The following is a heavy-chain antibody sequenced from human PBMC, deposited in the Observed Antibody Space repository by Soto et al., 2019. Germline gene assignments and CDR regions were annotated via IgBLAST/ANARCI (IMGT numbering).Heavy chain of an antibody. CDR1: GGSISSGGYY. Sequence: SEPLSLTCTVSGGSISSGGYYWSWIRHHPGKGLEWIGYIYYSGSTYYNPSLKSRVTISVDTSKNQFSLKLSSVTAADTAVYYCARVIVVTFPIFDYLGQGTLATVSS. CDR2: IYYSGST. J-gene: IGHJ4*02. V-gene: IGHV4-31*03. D-gene: IGHD3-22*01. CDR3: ARVIVVTFPIFDY.